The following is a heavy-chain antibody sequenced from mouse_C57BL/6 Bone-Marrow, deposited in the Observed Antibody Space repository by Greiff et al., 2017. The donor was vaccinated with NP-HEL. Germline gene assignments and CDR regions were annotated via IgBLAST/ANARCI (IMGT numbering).Heavy chain of an antibody. J-gene: IGHJ4*01. CDR1: GFTFSDYY. CDR3: ARLLTGTVYAMDY. Sequence: DVQLVESGGGLVQPGGSLKLSCAASGFTFSDYYMYWVRQTPEKRLEWVAYISNGGGSTYYPDTVKGRFTIYRDNAKNTLYLQMSRLKSEDTAMYYCARLLTGTVYAMDYWGQGTSVSVSS. CDR2: ISNGGGST. V-gene: IGHV5-12*01. D-gene: IGHD4-1*01.